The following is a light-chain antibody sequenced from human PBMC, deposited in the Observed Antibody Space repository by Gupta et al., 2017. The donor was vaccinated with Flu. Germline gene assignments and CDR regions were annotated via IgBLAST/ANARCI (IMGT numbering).Light chain of an antibody. CDR2: DAS. V-gene: IGKV1-17*01. J-gene: IGKJ4*01. CDR3: LHHNNFPIT. CDR1: QDINND. Sequence: PAFMSASVGDRVTITCQASQDINNDLDWFQQKPGEAPMRLIYDASSFESGVPSRFSGSGYGTEFTLTISSLQPEDFANYYCLHHNNFPITFGRGTKVEIK.